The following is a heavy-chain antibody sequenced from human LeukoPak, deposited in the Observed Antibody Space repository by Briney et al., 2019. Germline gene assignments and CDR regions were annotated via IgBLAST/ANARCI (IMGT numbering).Heavy chain of an antibody. CDR2: ISSSSSYI. CDR1: GFTFSSYS. V-gene: IGHV3-21*01. CDR3: ARAVHLKDLDI. Sequence: GGSLRLSCAASGFTFSSYSMTWVRQAPGKGLEWVSSISSSSSYIYYADSVKGRFTISRDNAKNSLYLQMNSLRAEDTAVYYCARAVHLKDLDIWGQGTMVTVSS. D-gene: IGHD6-6*01. J-gene: IGHJ3*02.